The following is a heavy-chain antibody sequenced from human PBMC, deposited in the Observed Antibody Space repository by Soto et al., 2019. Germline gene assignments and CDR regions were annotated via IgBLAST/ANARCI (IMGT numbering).Heavy chain of an antibody. CDR3: AKSGRVVVTAFDY. CDR2: ISGSGGST. D-gene: IGHD2-21*02. V-gene: IGHV3-23*01. Sequence: EVHLLESGGGLVQPGGSLRLSCAASGLTFSSYAMSWVRQAPGKGLEWVSTISGSGGSTYYADSAKGRFTISRDNSKNTLYLQMNSLRAEDTAVYYCAKSGRVVVTAFDYWGQGTLVTVSS. CDR1: GLTFSSYA. J-gene: IGHJ4*02.